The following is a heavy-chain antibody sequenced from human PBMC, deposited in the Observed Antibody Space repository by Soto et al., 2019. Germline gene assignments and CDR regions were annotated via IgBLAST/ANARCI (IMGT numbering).Heavy chain of an antibody. V-gene: IGHV1-2*02. J-gene: IGHJ4*02. CDR1: GYTFTGYY. CDR3: ARDEINYYDSSGYLY. D-gene: IGHD3-22*01. CDR2: INPNSGGT. Sequence: GASVKVSCKASGYTFTGYYMHWVRQAPGQGLEWMGWINPNSGGTNYAQKFQGRVTMTSDTSISTAYMELSRLRSDDTAVYYCARDEINYYDSSGYLYWGQGTLVTVSS.